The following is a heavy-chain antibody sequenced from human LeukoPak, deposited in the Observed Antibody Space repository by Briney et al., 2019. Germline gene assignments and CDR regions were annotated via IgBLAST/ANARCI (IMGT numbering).Heavy chain of an antibody. CDR1: GGSMRSYY. J-gene: IGHJ5*02. CDR3: AREVLTIFGVVIRNWFDP. D-gene: IGHD3-3*01. CDR2: IYYSGST. V-gene: IGHV4-59*12. Sequence: SETLSLTCTVSGGSMRSYYWSWIRQPPGKGLEWIGYIYYSGSTIYNPSLKSRVTISLDTSKNQFSLKLSSVTAADTAVYYCAREVLTIFGVVIRNWFDPWGQGTLVTVSS.